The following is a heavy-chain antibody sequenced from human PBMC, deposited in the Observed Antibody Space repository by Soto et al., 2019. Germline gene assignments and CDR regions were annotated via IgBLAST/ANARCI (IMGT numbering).Heavy chain of an antibody. Sequence: GGSLRLSCAASGFTFSSYGMHWVRQAPGKGLEWVAVIWYDGSNKYYADSVKGRFTISRDNSKNTLYLQMNSLRAEDTAVYYCARHDVNFFMAAFDYWGQGTLVTVSS. CDR2: IWYDGSNK. V-gene: IGHV3-33*01. D-gene: IGHD1-20*01. J-gene: IGHJ4*02. CDR1: GFTFSSYG. CDR3: ARHDVNFFMAAFDY.